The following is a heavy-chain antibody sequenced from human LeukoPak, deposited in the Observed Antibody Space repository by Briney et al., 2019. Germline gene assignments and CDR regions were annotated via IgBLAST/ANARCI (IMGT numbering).Heavy chain of an antibody. J-gene: IGHJ4*02. D-gene: IGHD3-10*01. CDR3: ATQAGEFDY. V-gene: IGHV3-21*01. Sequence: GGSLRLSCAASGFTFSSYSMSWVRQAPGKGLEWVSSISSSGSYIYYADSVKGRFTISRDKAKNSMYMQMNSLRAEDTAVYYCATQAGEFDYWGQGTLVTVSS. CDR2: ISSSGSYI. CDR1: GFTFSSYS.